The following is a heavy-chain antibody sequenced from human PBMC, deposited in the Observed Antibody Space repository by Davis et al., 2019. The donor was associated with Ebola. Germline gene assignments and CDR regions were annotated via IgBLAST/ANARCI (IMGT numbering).Heavy chain of an antibody. D-gene: IGHD3-3*01. CDR2: ISGSGGST. V-gene: IGHV3-23*01. Sequence: GGSLRLSCAASGFTFNTCAMTWVRQAPGKGPEWVSAISGSGGSTYYADSVKGRFTISRDNSKKTLYLQMNSLRAEDTAVYYCAKSGLSFGVVKYHYGMDVWGKGTTVTVSS. CDR3: AKSGLSFGVVKYHYGMDV. J-gene: IGHJ6*04. CDR1: GFTFNTCA.